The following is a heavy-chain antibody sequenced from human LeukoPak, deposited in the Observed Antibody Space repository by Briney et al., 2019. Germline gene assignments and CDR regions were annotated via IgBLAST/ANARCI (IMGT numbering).Heavy chain of an antibody. CDR1: GYTFTSYY. J-gene: IGHJ4*02. CDR2: INPSGGST. D-gene: IGHD2-15*01. CDR3: ARTCSGGSCHRGFDY. Sequence: ASVKVSCKASGYTFTSYYMHWVRQAPGQGLEWMGIINPSGGSTSYAQKFQGRVTMTRDTSTSTVYMELSSLRSEDTAVYYCARTCSGGSCHRGFDYWGQGTLVTVSS. V-gene: IGHV1-46*01.